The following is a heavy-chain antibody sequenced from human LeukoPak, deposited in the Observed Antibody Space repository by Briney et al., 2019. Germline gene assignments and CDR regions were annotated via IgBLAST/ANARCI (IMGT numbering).Heavy chain of an antibody. Sequence: SETLSLTCTVSGDSITSSSYYWGWIRQPPGKGLEWIGTFYYSGNTYYKPSLKSRVTISVDTSKNQFSLKLASVTAADTAVYYCARHEFADLIIDSWGQGTLVTVSS. D-gene: IGHD3-22*01. CDR1: GDSITSSSYY. CDR3: ARHEFADLIIDS. V-gene: IGHV4-39*01. CDR2: FYYSGNT. J-gene: IGHJ4*02.